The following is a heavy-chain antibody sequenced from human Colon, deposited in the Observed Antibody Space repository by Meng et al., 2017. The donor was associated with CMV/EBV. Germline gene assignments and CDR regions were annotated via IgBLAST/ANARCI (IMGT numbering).Heavy chain of an antibody. CDR2: ISGSGSEGGD. D-gene: IGHD3-3*01. Sequence: GGSLRLSCAASGFTFNGYAMAWVRQAPGKGLEWVSGISGSGSEGGDYYADSVKGRFTVSRDNFRNILYLEMNSLKADDTAVYFCAKGRMYYDFWSGYEDWGQGTLVTVS. J-gene: IGHJ4*02. CDR3: AKGRMYYDFWSGYED. CDR1: GFTFNGYA. V-gene: IGHV3-23*01.